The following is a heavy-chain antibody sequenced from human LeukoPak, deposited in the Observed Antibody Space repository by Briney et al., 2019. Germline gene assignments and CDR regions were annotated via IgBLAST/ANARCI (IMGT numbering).Heavy chain of an antibody. V-gene: IGHV1-24*01. J-gene: IGHJ6*03. D-gene: IGHD2-2*01. CDR3: ATGGPYCSSTSCYHMDV. CDR2: FDPEDGET. Sequence: ASVKVSCKVSGYTLTELSMHWVRQAPGKGLEWMGGFDPEDGETIYAQKFQGRVTMTEDTSTDTAYMELSSPRSEDTAVYYCATGGPYCSSTSCYHMDVWGKGTTVTVSS. CDR1: GYTLTELS.